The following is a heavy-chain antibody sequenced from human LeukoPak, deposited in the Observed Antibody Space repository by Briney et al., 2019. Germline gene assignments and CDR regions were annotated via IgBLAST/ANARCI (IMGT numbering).Heavy chain of an antibody. CDR3: ARQGSAGDYYYYYGMDV. CDR2: IYYSGST. D-gene: IGHD6-13*01. Sequence: PSETLSLTCTVSGGSISSSSYYWGWIRQPPGKGLEWIGSIYYSGSTYYNPSLKSRVTISVDTSKNQFSLKLSSVTAADMAVYYCARQGSAGDYYYYYGMDVWGQGTTVTVSS. V-gene: IGHV4-39*01. J-gene: IGHJ6*02. CDR1: GGSISSSSYY.